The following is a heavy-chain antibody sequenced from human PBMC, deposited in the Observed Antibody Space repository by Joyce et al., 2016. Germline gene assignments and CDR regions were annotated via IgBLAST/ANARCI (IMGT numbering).Heavy chain of an antibody. J-gene: IGHJ4*02. V-gene: IGHV5-51*01. Sequence: EVQLVQSGAEVKKPGESLKISCKASGYDFTNHWIAWVRQMPGEGLEWRWGIFPGDSDTRYNPSFQGQVTISADKSITTAYLQGSSLKASDTAIYYCARQVSLDYWGQGTLVTVSS. CDR3: ARQVSLDY. CDR1: GYDFTNHW. CDR2: IFPGDSDT. D-gene: IGHD5/OR15-5a*01.